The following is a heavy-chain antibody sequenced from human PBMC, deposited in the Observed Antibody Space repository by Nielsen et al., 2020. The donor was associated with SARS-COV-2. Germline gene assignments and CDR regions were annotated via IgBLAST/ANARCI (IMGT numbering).Heavy chain of an antibody. V-gene: IGHV3-7*01. J-gene: IGHJ6*02. D-gene: IGHD6-19*01. Sequence: GGSLRLSCAASGFTFSSYWMSWVRQAPGKGLEWVANIKQDGSETYYVDSVKGRFTISRDNAKNSLYLQMNSLRAEDTAVYYCARDSSGWYALTTYYYYGMDVWGQGTTVTVSS. CDR1: GFTFSSYW. CDR3: ARDSSGWYALTTYYYYGMDV. CDR2: IKQDGSET.